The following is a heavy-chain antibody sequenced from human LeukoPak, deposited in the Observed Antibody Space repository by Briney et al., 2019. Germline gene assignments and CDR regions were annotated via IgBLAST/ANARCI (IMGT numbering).Heavy chain of an antibody. D-gene: IGHD1-26*01. J-gene: IGHJ4*02. Sequence: SETLSLTCTVSGGSISSSSYYWGWIRQPPGKGLEWIGNIYYSGSTYYNPSLKSRVTISVDTSKNQFSLKLSSVTAADTAVYYCARGLVVGAKFDYWGQGTLVTVSS. V-gene: IGHV4-39*07. CDR1: GGSISSSSYY. CDR2: IYYSGST. CDR3: ARGLVVGAKFDY.